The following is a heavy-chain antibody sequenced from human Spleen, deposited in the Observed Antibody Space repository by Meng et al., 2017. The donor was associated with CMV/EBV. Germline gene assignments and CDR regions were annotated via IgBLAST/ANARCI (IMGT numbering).Heavy chain of an antibody. CDR2: IIPILGIA. V-gene: IGHV1-69*04. CDR3: ARDASIAARPLWYFDL. D-gene: IGHD6-6*01. J-gene: IGHJ2*01. Sequence: SGGTFSSYTISWVGQAPGQGLEGMGRIIPILGIANYAQKFQGRVTITADKSTSTAYMELSSLRSEDTAVYYCARDASIAARPLWYFDLWGRGTLVTVSS. CDR1: GGTFSSYT.